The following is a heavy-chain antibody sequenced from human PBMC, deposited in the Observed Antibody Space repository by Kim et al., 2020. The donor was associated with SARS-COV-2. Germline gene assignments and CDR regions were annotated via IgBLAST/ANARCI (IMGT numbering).Heavy chain of an antibody. CDR3: ARGFDSSGYYYYFDY. V-gene: IGHV3-53*04. D-gene: IGHD3-22*01. CDR2: IYSGGST. J-gene: IGHJ4*02. Sequence: GGSLRLSCAASGFTVSSNYMSWVRQAPGKGLEWVSVIYSGGSTYYADSVKGRFTISRHNSKNTLYLQMNSLRAEDTAVYYCARGFDSSGYYYYFDYWGQGTLVTVSS. CDR1: GFTVSSNY.